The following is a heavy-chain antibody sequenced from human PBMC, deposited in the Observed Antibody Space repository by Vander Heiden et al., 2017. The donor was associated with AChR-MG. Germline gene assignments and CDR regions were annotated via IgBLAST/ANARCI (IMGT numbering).Heavy chain of an antibody. Sequence: QVQLVQSGAEVKKPGASVKVSCKASGYTFTSYYMHWVRQAPGQGLEWMGIINPSGGSTSYAQKFQGRVTMTRDTSTSTVYMELSSLRSEDTAVYYCARDVGITMIVVASNWFDPWGQGTLVTVSS. D-gene: IGHD3-22*01. V-gene: IGHV1-46*01. CDR1: GYTFTSYY. CDR2: INPSGGST. J-gene: IGHJ5*02. CDR3: ARDVGITMIVVASNWFDP.